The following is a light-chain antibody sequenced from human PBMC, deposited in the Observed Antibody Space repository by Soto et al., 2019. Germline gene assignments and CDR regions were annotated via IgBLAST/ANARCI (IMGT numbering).Light chain of an antibody. CDR1: SSDIGVYNY. V-gene: IGLV2-14*01. CDR3: SLYTTTSTVV. J-gene: IGLJ2*01. CDR2: DVS. Sequence: QSALTQPASVSGSPGQSITISCTGTSSDIGVYNYVSWYQQHPGKAPKLMIYDVSNRPSGVSNRFSGSKSGNTASLTISGLQAEDEADYYCSLYTTTSTVVFGVGTKLTVL.